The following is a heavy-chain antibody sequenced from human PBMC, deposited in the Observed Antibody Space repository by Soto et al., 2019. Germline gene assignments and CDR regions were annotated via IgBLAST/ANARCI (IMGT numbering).Heavy chain of an antibody. CDR1: GGSISSDDYY. Sequence: SETLSLTGIVSGGSISSDDYYWSWIRQPPGKGLEWVGHIYYTGRTSYNPSLKSRLTISVDTSKNQFSLKLSSVSAADTAVYFCAGDRSNSPDYFDYWGQGTLVTVSS. CDR3: AGDRSNSPDYFDY. J-gene: IGHJ4*02. D-gene: IGHD6-6*01. V-gene: IGHV4-30-4*01. CDR2: IYYTGRT.